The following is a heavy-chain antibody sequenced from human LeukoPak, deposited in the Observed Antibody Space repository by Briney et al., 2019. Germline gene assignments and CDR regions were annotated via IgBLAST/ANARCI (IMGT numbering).Heavy chain of an antibody. CDR3: ARFSQQLVSYYYYMDV. D-gene: IGHD6-13*01. CDR1: GYTFTSYY. J-gene: IGHJ6*03. CDR2: INPSGGST. V-gene: IGHV1-46*01. Sequence: ASVKVSCKASGYTFTSYYMHWVRQAPGQGLEWMGIINPSGGSTSYAQKFQGRVTMTRDTSTSTVYMELSSLRSEDTAVYYCARFSQQLVSYYYYMDVWGKGTTVTISS.